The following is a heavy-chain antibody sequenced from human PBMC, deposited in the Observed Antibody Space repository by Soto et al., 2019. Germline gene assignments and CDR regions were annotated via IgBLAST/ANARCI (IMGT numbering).Heavy chain of an antibody. CDR3: AKEVVVDAAGRSNYYYYGLDV. Sequence: GGSLRLSCAASGFTFSLYAMSWVRQAPGKGLEWVSVISGSGVRTYYADSVKGRFTMSRDNSKNVLYLQMNSLRAEDTAVYYCAKEVVVDAAGRSNYYYYGLDVWGKGTTVTV. J-gene: IGHJ6*04. CDR1: GFTFSLYA. CDR2: ISGSGVRT. D-gene: IGHD2-2*01. V-gene: IGHV3-23*01.